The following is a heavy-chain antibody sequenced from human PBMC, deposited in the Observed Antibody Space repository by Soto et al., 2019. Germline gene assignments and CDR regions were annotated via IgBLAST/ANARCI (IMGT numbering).Heavy chain of an antibody. CDR3: ARVGLQAAKSDNTQHWFDP. Sequence: PSQTLSLTCAISGDSVSSNSAAWNWIRQSPSRGLEWLGRTYYRSKWYNDYAVSVKSRITINPDTSKNQFSLQLNSVTPEDTAVYYCARVGLQAAKSDNTQHWFDPWGQGTLVTVSS. CDR2: TYYRSKWYN. CDR1: GDSVSSNSAA. V-gene: IGHV6-1*01. D-gene: IGHD2-2*01. J-gene: IGHJ5*02.